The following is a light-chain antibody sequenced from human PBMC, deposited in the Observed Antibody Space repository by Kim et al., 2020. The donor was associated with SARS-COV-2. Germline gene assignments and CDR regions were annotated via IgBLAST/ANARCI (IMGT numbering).Light chain of an antibody. CDR1: QSIRTW. CDR2: DAS. V-gene: IGKV1-5*01. J-gene: IGKJ1*01. CDR3: QEYNSWT. Sequence: GDRVTITCRASQSIRTWLAWYQQKPVKAPKLLMYDASTLESKIPSRFSGRGSGTDFTLTISSLQPDDFATYYCQEYNSWTFGQGTKVDIK.